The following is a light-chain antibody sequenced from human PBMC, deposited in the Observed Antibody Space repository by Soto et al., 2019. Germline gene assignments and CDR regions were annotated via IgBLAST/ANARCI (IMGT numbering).Light chain of an antibody. CDR1: QSLLHSNGYNY. J-gene: IGKJ2*01. CDR2: LGS. Sequence: DIVMTQSPLSLPVTPGEPASISCRSSQSLLHSNGYNYLDCYLQKPGQSPQLLIYLGSNRASGVPDRFSGSGSGTDFTLKISRVKAEDVGVYYCMQALQTPYTFGQGTKLEIK. V-gene: IGKV2-28*01. CDR3: MQALQTPYT.